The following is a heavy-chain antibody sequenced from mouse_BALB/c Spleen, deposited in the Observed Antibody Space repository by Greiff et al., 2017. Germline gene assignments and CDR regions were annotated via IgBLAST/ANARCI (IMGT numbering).Heavy chain of an antibody. CDR3: ARMGGNDGWYFDV. Sequence: VQLHQSGAELAKPGASVKMSCKASGYTFTSYWMHWVNQRPGQGLEWIGYINPSTGYTEYNQKFKDKATLTADKSSSTAYMQLSSLTSEDSAVYYCARMGGNDGWYFDVWGAGTTVTVSS. J-gene: IGHJ1*01. CDR1: GYTFTSYW. CDR2: INPSTGYT. D-gene: IGHD2-1*01. V-gene: IGHV1-7*01.